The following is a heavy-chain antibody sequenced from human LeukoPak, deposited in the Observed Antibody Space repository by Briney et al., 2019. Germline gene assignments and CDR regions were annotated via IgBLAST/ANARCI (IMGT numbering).Heavy chain of an antibody. V-gene: IGHV3-48*03. CDR2: ISSRGSTI. Sequence: GGFLRLSCAASGFTFSSYEMNWVRQAPGKGLEWVSYISSRGSTIYYADSVKGRFTISRDNAKNSLYLQMNSLRAEDTAVYYCARGVTMAVDYWGQGTLVTVSS. D-gene: IGHD3-10*01. CDR3: ARGVTMAVDY. J-gene: IGHJ4*02. CDR1: GFTFSSYE.